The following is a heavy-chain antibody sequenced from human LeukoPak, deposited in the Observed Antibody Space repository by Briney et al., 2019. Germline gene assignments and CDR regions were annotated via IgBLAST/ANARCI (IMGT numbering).Heavy chain of an antibody. V-gene: IGHV4-39*01. D-gene: IGHD3-22*01. CDR3: ASGLGSGWSPHDAFDI. Sequence: PSETLSLTSTVSGGSISSSSYYWGWIRQPPGKGLEWIGSIYYSGSTYYNPSLKSRVTISVDTFKNQFSLKLSSVTAADTAVYYCASGLGSGWSPHDAFDIWGQGTMVTVSS. CDR1: GGSISSSSYY. J-gene: IGHJ3*02. CDR2: IYYSGST.